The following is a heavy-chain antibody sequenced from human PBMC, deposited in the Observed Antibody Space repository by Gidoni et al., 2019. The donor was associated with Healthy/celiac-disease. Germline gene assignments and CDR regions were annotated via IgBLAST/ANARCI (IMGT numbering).Heavy chain of an antibody. V-gene: IGHV3-9*01. D-gene: IGHD3-10*01. CDR2: ISWNSGSI. J-gene: IGHJ4*02. Sequence: DVQLVESGGGLVQPGRSLRHSCSASGCTIDDYAMHGVRQAPGKGLEWGSGISWNSGSIGYADSVKGRFTISRDNAKNSLYLQMNSLRAEDTALYYCAKDFIWFRELLPPTFDYWGQGTLVTVSS. CDR1: GCTIDDYA. CDR3: AKDFIWFRELLPPTFDY.